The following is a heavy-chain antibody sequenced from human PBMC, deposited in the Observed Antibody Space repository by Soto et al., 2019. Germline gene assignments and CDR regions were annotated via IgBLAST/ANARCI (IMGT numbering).Heavy chain of an antibody. CDR3: ARDAYDKRGYYDVAQRFFDY. CDR1: GFTFSTYA. V-gene: IGHV3-30-3*01. J-gene: IGHJ4*02. CDR2: ISHDGSNN. D-gene: IGHD3-22*01. Sequence: QVQLVESGGGVVQPGRSLRLSCAASGFTFSTYAMHWVRQAPGKGLEWVSFISHDGSNNYSADSVKGRFTISRDNSENTLYLQMNSLRADDTAVYYCARDAYDKRGYYDVAQRFFDYWGQGTLVTVSS.